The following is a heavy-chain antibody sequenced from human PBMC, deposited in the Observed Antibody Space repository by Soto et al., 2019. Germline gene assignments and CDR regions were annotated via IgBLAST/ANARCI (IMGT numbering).Heavy chain of an antibody. V-gene: IGHV4-59*01. CDR1: GDSISSYY. CDR3: ARDSGSSWTFKY. CDR2: IFYSGDT. D-gene: IGHD5-12*01. Sequence: SETLSLTCTVSGDSISSYYWSWIRQPPGKGLEWIGYIFYSGDTDYNPSLKSRVTISLDTSKNQFSLKLSSVTAADTALYYCARDSGSSWTFKYWGQGIPVTVSS. J-gene: IGHJ4*02.